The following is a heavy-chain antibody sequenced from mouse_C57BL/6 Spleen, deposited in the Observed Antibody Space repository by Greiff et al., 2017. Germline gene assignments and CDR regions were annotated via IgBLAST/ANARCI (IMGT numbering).Heavy chain of an antibody. J-gene: IGHJ3*01. V-gene: IGHV1-52*01. CDR2: IDPSDSET. D-gene: IGHD2-2*01. CDR3: ARGGIYYGYSWFAY. Sequence: QVQLQQPGAELVRPGSSVKLSCKASGYTFTSYWMHWVKQRPIQGLEWIGNIDPSDSETHYNQKFKDKATLTVDKSSSTAYMQLSSLTSEESAVYYCARGGIYYGYSWFAYWGQGTLVTVSA. CDR1: GYTFTSYW.